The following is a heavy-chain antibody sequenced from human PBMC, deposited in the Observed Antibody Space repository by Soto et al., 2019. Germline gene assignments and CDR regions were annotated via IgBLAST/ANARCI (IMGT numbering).Heavy chain of an antibody. V-gene: IGHV1-69*12. Sequence: QVQLVQSGAEVKKPGSSVKVSCKASGGTFSSYAISWVRQAPGQGLEWMGGIIPIFGTANYAQKFQGRVTITADESTSTAYRELSSLRSEDTAVYYCARLPAAHHYYYYYGMDVWGQGTTVTVSS. CDR2: IIPIFGTA. J-gene: IGHJ6*02. CDR3: ARLPAAHHYYYYYGMDV. D-gene: IGHD2-2*01. CDR1: GGTFSSYA.